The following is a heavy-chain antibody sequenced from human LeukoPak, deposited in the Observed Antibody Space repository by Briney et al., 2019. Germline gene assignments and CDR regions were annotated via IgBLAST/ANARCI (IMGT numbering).Heavy chain of an antibody. Sequence: PGGSLRLSCAASGFTVSSNYMSWVRQAPGKGLEWVSVIYSGGSTYYADSVKGRFTISRDNSKNTLYLQMNSLRAEDTAVYYCARAEYSYGSTGQDFDYWGQGTLVTVSS. D-gene: IGHD5-18*01. CDR2: IYSGGST. J-gene: IGHJ4*02. CDR1: GFTVSSNY. CDR3: ARAEYSYGSTGQDFDY. V-gene: IGHV3-66*01.